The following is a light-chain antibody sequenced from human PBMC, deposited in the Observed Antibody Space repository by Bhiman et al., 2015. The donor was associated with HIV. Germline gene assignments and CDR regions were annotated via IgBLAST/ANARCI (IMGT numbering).Light chain of an antibody. CDR3: QVWDSSTAGV. CDR1: NIGSKN. CDR2: RDT. Sequence: SYELTQPLSVSVALGQTARITCGGNNIGSKNVHWYQQKPGQAPLLVIYRDTNRPSGIPERFSGSNSGNTATLTISRAQAGDEADYYCQVWDSSTAGVFGGGTKLTVL. V-gene: IGLV3-9*01. J-gene: IGLJ2*01.